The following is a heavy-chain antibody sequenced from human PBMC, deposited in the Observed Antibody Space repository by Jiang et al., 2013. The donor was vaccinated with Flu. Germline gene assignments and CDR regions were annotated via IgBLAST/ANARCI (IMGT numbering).Heavy chain of an antibody. CDR2: IYPGDSDT. J-gene: IGHJ3*02. D-gene: IGHD5-12*01. CDR3: ARWVPSADKVANDAFDI. V-gene: IGHV5-51*01. Sequence: WVRQLPGKGLEWMGIIYPGDSDTRYSPSFQGQVTISADKSISTAYLQWSSLKASDTAMYYCARWVPSADKVANDAFDIWGQGTMVTVSS.